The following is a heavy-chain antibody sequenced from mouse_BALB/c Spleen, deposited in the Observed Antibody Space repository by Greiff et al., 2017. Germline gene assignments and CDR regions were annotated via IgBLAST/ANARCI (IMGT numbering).Heavy chain of an antibody. CDR3: ARWDGNYEDFDY. CDR1: GYTFTSYW. Sequence: VQLQQPGAELVKPGASVKLSCKASGYTFTSYWMHWVKQRPGQGLEWIGEIDPSDSYTNYNQKFKGKATLTADKSSSTAYMQLSSLTSEDSAVYFCARWDGNYEDFDYWGQGTTLTVSS. CDR2: IDPSDSYT. J-gene: IGHJ2*01. V-gene: IGHV1-69*02. D-gene: IGHD2-1*01.